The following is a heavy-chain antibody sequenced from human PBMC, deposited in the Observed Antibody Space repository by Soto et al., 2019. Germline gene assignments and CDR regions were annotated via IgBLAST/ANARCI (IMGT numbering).Heavy chain of an antibody. CDR1: GFTFSSYW. V-gene: IGHV3-74*01. J-gene: IGHJ4*02. CDR3: TRDYDWDIVVVPAAIPDY. Sequence: EVQLVESGGGLVQPGGSLRLSCAASGFTFSSYWMHWVRQAPGKGLVWVSRINSDGSSTSYADSVKGRFTISRDNAKNTLYLQMNSLRAEDTAVYYCTRDYDWDIVVVPAAIPDYWGQGTLVTVSS. D-gene: IGHD2-2*01. CDR2: INSDGSST.